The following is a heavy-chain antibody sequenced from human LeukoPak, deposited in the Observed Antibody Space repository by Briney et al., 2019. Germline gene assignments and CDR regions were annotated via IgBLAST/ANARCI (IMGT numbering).Heavy chain of an antibody. Sequence: PSETLSLTCTVSGSSISSYYWSCIRQPPGKGLEWIGYIYTSGSTNYNPSLKSRVTISVDTSKNQFSLKLSSVTAADTVVYYCAGTAYSGSYYRDYWGQGTLVTVSS. CDR1: GSSISSYY. CDR3: AGTAYSGSYYRDY. D-gene: IGHD1-26*01. CDR2: IYTSGST. J-gene: IGHJ4*02. V-gene: IGHV4-4*09.